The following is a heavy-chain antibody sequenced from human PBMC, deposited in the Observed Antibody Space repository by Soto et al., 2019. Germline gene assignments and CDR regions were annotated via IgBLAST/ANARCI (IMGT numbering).Heavy chain of an antibody. CDR1: GGSFSGYY. V-gene: IGHV4-34*01. J-gene: IGHJ4*02. D-gene: IGHD4-17*01. CDR2: INHSGST. CDR3: AKDSHGDYGIDY. Sequence: SETLSLTCAVYGGSFSGYYWSGIRQPPGKGLEWIGEINHSGSTNYNPSLKSRVTISVDTSKNQFSLKLSSVTAADTAVYYCAKDSHGDYGIDYWGQGTLVTVSS.